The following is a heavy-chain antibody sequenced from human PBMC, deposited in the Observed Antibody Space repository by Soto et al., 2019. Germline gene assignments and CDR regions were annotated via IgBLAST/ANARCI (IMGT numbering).Heavy chain of an antibody. CDR1: GDTMSTYY. CDR2: ISATGTT. V-gene: IGHV4-4*07. CDR3: ARDKSGAADF. Sequence: SETLSLTCTVSGDTMSTYYWNWIRQSAEKGLEWIGRISATGTTTYIPSLKSRITLSVDTYKNEFSLNLKFVNAADTAVYFCARDKSGAADFWGQGTRVTVS. J-gene: IGHJ3*01. D-gene: IGHD7-27*01.